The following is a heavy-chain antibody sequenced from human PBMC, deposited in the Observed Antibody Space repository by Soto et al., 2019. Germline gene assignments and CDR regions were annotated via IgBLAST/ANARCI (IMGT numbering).Heavy chain of an antibody. CDR1: GYSISSGYY. Sequence: SETLSLTCAVSGYSISSGYYWGWIRQPPGKGLDGIGSIYHSGSTYYNPSLKSRVTISVDTSKNQFSLKLSSVTAADTAVYYCARVYNWNYGRYFDYWGQVTLVTVSS. D-gene: IGHD1-7*01. V-gene: IGHV4-38-2*01. CDR2: IYHSGST. J-gene: IGHJ4*02. CDR3: ARVYNWNYGRYFDY.